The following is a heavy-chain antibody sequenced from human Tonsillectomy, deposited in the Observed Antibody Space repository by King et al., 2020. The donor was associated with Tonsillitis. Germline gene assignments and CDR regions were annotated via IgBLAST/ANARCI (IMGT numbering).Heavy chain of an antibody. CDR3: AHSRSYNWNDITQYYFDY. Sequence: TLKESGPTLVKPPQTLTLTCTFSGFSLSISGVGVGWIRQPPGKALEWLALIYWNDDKRYSPSLKSNLTITQDTSKNQVVLTMTNMDPVDTATYYCAHSRSYNWNDITQYYFDYWGQGTLVTVSS. J-gene: IGHJ4*02. D-gene: IGHD1-20*01. CDR1: GFSLSISGVG. CDR2: IYWNDDK. V-gene: IGHV2-5*01.